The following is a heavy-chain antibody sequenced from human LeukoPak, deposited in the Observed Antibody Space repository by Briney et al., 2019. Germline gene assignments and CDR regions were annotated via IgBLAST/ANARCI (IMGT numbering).Heavy chain of an antibody. CDR2: IHDTGST. Sequence: SETLSLTCSVSGGSLSSHYWSWIRQPPGKGLELIGHIHDTGSTFYNPSLRGRVTISLDTSNNQFSLKLTSMTAADTAVYYCARFSSGCSTSSCYLTYWGQGTLVTVSS. D-gene: IGHD2-2*01. CDR3: ARFSSGCSTSSCYLTY. CDR1: GGSLSSHY. J-gene: IGHJ4*02. V-gene: IGHV4-59*11.